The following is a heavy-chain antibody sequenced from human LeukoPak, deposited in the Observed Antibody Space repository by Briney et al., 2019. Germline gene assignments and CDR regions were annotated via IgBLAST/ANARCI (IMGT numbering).Heavy chain of an antibody. V-gene: IGHV4-59*01. J-gene: IGHJ4*02. CDR1: GGSISSYY. CDR2: IYYSGST. D-gene: IGHD6-19*01. Sequence: PSETLSLTCTVSGGSISSYYWSWIRQPPVKGLEWIGYIYYSGSTNYNPSLKSRVTISVDTSKNQFSLKLSSVTAADTAVYYCAARFGYSSGWYFDYWGQGTLVTVSS. CDR3: AARFGYSSGWYFDY.